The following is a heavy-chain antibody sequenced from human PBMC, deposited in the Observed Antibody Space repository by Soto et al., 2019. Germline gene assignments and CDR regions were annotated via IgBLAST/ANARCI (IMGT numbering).Heavy chain of an antibody. CDR2: SYYSGST. V-gene: IGHV4-31*03. CDR3: TRDAGGIGAAGPQCWSDP. D-gene: IGHD6-13*01. CDR1: GGSISSGGYY. Sequence: SETLSLTCTVSGGSISSGGYYWSWIRQHPGKGLEWIGYSYYSGSTYYNPSLKSRVTISVDTSKNQFSLKLSSVTAADTAVYYCTRDAGGIGAAGPQCWSDPWGQGTLVTVYS. J-gene: IGHJ5*02.